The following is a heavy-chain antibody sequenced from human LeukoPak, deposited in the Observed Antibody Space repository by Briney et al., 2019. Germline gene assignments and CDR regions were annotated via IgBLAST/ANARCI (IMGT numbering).Heavy chain of an antibody. D-gene: IGHD3-9*01. V-gene: IGHV4-34*01. J-gene: IGHJ6*02. CDR1: GGSFSGYY. Sequence: PSETLSLTCAVYGGSFSGYYWSWIRQPPGKGLEWIGEINHSGSTNYNPSLKSRVTISVDTSKNQFSLELSSVTAADTAVYYCAGYYDILTGYYTDDGMDVWGQGTTVTVSS. CDR3: AGYYDILTGYYTDDGMDV. CDR2: INHSGST.